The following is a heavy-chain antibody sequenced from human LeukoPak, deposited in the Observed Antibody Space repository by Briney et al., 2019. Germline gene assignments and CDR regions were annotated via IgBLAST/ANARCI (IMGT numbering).Heavy chain of an antibody. CDR1: GFTFDHYA. V-gene: IGHV3-48*01. D-gene: IGHD6-25*01. CDR2: IGTSSTTI. CDR3: ARFAAGGSYYYYMDV. J-gene: IGHJ6*03. Sequence: GGSLRLSCAASGFTFDHYAMSWVRQPPGKGLEWVSNIGTSSTTIYYADSVKGRFTISRDNAKNSLYLQMNSLRADDTAVYYCARFAAGGSYYYYMDVWGKGTTVTVSS.